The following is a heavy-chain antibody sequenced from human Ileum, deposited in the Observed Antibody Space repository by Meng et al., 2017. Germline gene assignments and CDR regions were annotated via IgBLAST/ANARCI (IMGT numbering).Heavy chain of an antibody. Sequence: GGSLRLSCAASGFTFSSYSMNWVRQAPGKGLEWVSSISSSSSYIYYADSVKGRFTISRDNAKNSLYLQMNSLRAEDTAVYYCARGCVGWFGELSVGYYYGMDVWGQGTTVTVSS. CDR2: ISSSSSYI. CDR3: ARGCVGWFGELSVGYYYGMDV. CDR1: GFTFSSYS. V-gene: IGHV3-21*01. D-gene: IGHD3-10*01. J-gene: IGHJ6*02.